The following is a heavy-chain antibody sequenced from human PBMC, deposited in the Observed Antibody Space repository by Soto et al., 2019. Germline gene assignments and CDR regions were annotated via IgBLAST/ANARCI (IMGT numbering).Heavy chain of an antibody. Sequence: GGSLRLSCVGSGFTFSSNNMSWVRQAPGKGLEYVSAISSNGGSTYYANSVKGRFTISRDNSKNTLYLQMGSLRAEDMAVYYCARMASSGDSFDYWGQGTLVTVSS. CDR1: GFTFSSNN. CDR2: ISSNGGST. CDR3: ARMASSGDSFDY. V-gene: IGHV3-64*01. D-gene: IGHD3-22*01. J-gene: IGHJ4*02.